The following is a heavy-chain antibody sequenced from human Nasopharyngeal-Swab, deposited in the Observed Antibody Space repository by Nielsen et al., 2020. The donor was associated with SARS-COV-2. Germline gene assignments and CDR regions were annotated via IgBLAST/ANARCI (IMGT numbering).Heavy chain of an antibody. CDR2: ISSSSSYI. D-gene: IGHD3-10*01. Sequence: GESLKISYAASGFTFSSYSMNWVRQAPGKGLEWASSISSSSSYIYYADSVKGRFTISRDNAKNSLYLQMNSLRAEDTAVYYCARARRGVDYYMDVWGKGTTVTVS. V-gene: IGHV3-21*01. CDR3: ARARRGVDYYMDV. J-gene: IGHJ6*03. CDR1: GFTFSSYS.